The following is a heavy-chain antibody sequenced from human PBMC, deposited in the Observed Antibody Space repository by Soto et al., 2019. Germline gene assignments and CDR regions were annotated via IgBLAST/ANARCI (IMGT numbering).Heavy chain of an antibody. CDR3: AHTRPGIEAAGTENWFDR. V-gene: IGHV2-5*02. D-gene: IGHD6-13*01. CDR2: IYWDDDK. Sequence: QITLKESGPAMVTPTQTLTLTCTFSAFSLSTSGLGVGWISHPPGQALELLAVIYWDDDKRYSPSLKSRLTITKDTSKNQVVVTMTNMDPVDTATYYCAHTRPGIEAAGTENWFDRWGQGTLVTVSS. J-gene: IGHJ5*02. CDR1: AFSLSTSGLG.